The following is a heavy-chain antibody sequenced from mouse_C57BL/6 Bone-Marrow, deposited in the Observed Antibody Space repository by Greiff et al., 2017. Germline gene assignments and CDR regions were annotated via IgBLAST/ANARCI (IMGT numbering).Heavy chain of an antibody. Sequence: EVQRVESGPGLVKPSQSLSLTCSVTGYSITSGYYWNWIRQFPGNKLEWMGYISYDGSNNYNPSLKNRISITRDTSKNQSFLKLNSVTTEDTATYYCARDRTGTWFAYWGQGTLVTVSA. D-gene: IGHD4-1*01. CDR2: ISYDGSN. V-gene: IGHV3-6*01. CDR1: GYSITSGYY. CDR3: ARDRTGTWFAY. J-gene: IGHJ3*01.